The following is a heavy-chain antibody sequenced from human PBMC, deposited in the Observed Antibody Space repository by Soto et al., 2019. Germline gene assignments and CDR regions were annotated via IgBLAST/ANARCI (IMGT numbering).Heavy chain of an antibody. CDR1: GFTFSSYG. CDR2: ISYDGSNK. D-gene: IGHD6-19*01. J-gene: IGHJ1*01. V-gene: IGHV3-30*18. CDR3: AKAPEYSSGWYPTEYFQH. Sequence: QVQLVESGGGVVQPGRSLRLSCAASGFTFSSYGMHWVRQAPGKGLEWVAVISYDGSNKYYADSVKGRFTISRDNSKNTLYLQMNSLRAEDTAVYYCAKAPEYSSGWYPTEYFQHWGQGTLVTVSS.